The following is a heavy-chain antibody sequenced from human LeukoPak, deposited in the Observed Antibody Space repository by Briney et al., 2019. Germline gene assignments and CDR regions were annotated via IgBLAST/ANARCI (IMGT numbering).Heavy chain of an antibody. CDR2: MNPNSGIR. V-gene: IGHV1-8*01. D-gene: IGHD2-15*01. Sequence: ASVKVSCKASGYTFTTHDIHWVRQATGQGLEWMAWMNPNSGIRGYAQRFQGRVTMTRNTSISTAYMELSSLRSEDTAVYYCARGGCSGGSCYAYYYYGMDVWGQGTTVTVSS. CDR3: ARGGCSGGSCYAYYYYGMDV. CDR1: GYTFTTHD. J-gene: IGHJ6*02.